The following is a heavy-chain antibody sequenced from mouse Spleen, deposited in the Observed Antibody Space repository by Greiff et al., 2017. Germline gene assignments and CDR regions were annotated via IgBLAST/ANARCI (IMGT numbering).Heavy chain of an antibody. D-gene: IGHD1-2*01. CDR2: ISSGGGNT. Sequence: EVQLVESGGGLVKLGGSLKLSCAASGFTFSSYAMSWVRQTPEKRLEWVATISSGGGNTYYPDSVKGRFTISRDNAKNTLYLQMSSLKSEDTAMYYCARRGFITTATGYFDVWGAGTTVTVSS. CDR3: ARRGFITTATGYFDV. V-gene: IGHV5-9-3*01. J-gene: IGHJ1*01. CDR1: GFTFSSYA.